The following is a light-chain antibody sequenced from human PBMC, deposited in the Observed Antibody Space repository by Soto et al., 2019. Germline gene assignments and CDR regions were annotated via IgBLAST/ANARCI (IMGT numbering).Light chain of an antibody. CDR3: QKYDKSHIT. V-gene: IGKV3-20*01. Sequence: VMTQSPANLSFSPLALASISCRASQGIGSTLAWYQQKPGQNHRLIIYDTSNRATGIKDRFSGTGSGTDFTLTIRGMEPEDFAVYYCQKYDKSHITGGKGTRLEIK. CDR2: DTS. J-gene: IGKJ5*01. CDR1: QGIGST.